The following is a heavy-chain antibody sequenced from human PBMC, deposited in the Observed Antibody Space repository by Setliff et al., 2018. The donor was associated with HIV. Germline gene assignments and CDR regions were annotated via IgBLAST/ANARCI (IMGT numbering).Heavy chain of an antibody. D-gene: IGHD1-1*01. CDR1: GYSFTSNW. CDR2: IYPGDSDA. Sequence: HGESLKISCKGSGYSFTSNWIGWVRQMPGKGLEWMGIIYPGDSDARYSPSFQGQVTISADKSISTAYLQWSSLKASDSAMYYCARSDSANWYVDYWGQGTLVTVSS. J-gene: IGHJ4*02. CDR3: ARSDSANWYVDY. V-gene: IGHV5-51*01.